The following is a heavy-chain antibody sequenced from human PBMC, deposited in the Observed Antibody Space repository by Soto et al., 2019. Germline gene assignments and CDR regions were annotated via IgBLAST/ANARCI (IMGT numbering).Heavy chain of an antibody. D-gene: IGHD3-22*01. J-gene: IGHJ4*02. Sequence: SVKVYCKASGYTFISYAIHWVRQAPGQRLEWMGWIIPIFGTANYAQKFQGRVTITADESTSTAYMELSSLRSEDTAVYYCARGLIGSDYYDSSGYSYSGQGTLVSVPS. V-gene: IGHV1-69*13. CDR2: IIPIFGTA. CDR1: GYTFISYA. CDR3: ARGLIGSDYYDSSGYSY.